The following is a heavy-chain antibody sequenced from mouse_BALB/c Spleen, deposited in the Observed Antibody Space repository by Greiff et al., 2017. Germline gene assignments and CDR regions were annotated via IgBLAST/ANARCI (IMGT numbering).Heavy chain of an antibody. Sequence: EVQVVESGGGLVKPGGSLKLSCAASGFTFSSYAMSWVRQTPEKRLEWVASISSGGSTYYPDSVKGRFTISRDNARNILYLQMSSLRSEDTAMYYCARGGGVDGNYEGVYFDYGGQGTTLTVSS. J-gene: IGHJ2*01. CDR2: ISSGGST. CDR3: ARGGGVDGNYEGVYFDY. V-gene: IGHV5-6-5*01. D-gene: IGHD2-1*01. CDR1: GFTFSSYA.